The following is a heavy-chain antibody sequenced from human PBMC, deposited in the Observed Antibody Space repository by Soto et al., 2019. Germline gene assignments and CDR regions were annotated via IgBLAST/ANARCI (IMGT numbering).Heavy chain of an antibody. CDR2: IYYIGST. CDR3: ATYGQHLMDS. CDR1: GGSISSGGYY. Sequence: SETLSLTCTVSGGSISSGGYYWNWIRQHPGKGLEWIGYIYYIGSTYYNPSLKSRVTISLDTSKNQFSLKLSSVTAEDTAVYYCATYGQHLMDSWGQGTLVTVS. V-gene: IGHV4-31*03. D-gene: IGHD4-17*01. J-gene: IGHJ4*02.